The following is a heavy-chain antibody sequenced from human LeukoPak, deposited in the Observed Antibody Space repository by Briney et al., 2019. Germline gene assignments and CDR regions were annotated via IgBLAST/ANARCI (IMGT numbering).Heavy chain of an antibody. CDR3: ARSWGVGGTNEIDY. Sequence: GGSLRLSCAASGFTFNTYAMHWVRQAPGKGLEYVSGISSNGDTTDYAKSVKGRFSISRDNSKNTLYLQMGSLIADDMAVYYCARSWGVGGTNEIDYWGQGALVTVSS. CDR2: ISSNGDTT. V-gene: IGHV3-64*01. J-gene: IGHJ4*02. D-gene: IGHD3-16*01. CDR1: GFTFNTYA.